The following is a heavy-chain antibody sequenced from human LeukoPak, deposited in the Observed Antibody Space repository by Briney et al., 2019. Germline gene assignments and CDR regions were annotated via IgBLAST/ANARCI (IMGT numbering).Heavy chain of an antibody. V-gene: IGHV1-2*02. Sequence: ASVKVSCKASGYTFTGYYMHWVRQAPGQGLDWMEWINPNSGGTNYAQKLQGRVTMTRDTSNSPAHMEPRRLRSYDTAVDYCSRANEYSYGGGYFDLWGRGTVVRVS. J-gene: IGHJ4*02. CDR3: SRANEYSYGGGYFDL. CDR2: INPNSGGT. CDR1: GYTFTGYY. D-gene: IGHD5-18*01.